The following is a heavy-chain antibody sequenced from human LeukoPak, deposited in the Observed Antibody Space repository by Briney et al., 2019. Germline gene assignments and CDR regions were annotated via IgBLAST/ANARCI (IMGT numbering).Heavy chain of an antibody. Sequence: GGSLRLSCAVSGFTFSNYWMSWVRQAPGKGLEWVSSISSSSSYIYYADSVKGRFTISRENAENSLYLQMNSLRAEDTAVYYCVGVAGAPYSSGWYADYWGQGTLVTVSS. D-gene: IGHD6-19*01. J-gene: IGHJ4*02. CDR1: GFTFSNYW. V-gene: IGHV3-21*01. CDR3: VGVAGAPYSSGWYADY. CDR2: ISSSSSYI.